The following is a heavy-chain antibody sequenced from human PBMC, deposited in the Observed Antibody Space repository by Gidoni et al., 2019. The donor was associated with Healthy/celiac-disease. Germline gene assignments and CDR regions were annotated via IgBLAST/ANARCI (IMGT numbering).Heavy chain of an antibody. CDR3: ARHVGEPVYIKAESWYFDL. CDR1: GYTFTSYR. J-gene: IGHJ2*01. V-gene: IGHV5-51*01. Sequence: VQPVQSGAEVKKPGESLKISCMGSGYTFTSYRCGWVRQMPGKGLEWMGIIYPGDSDTRYSPSFQGQVTISADKSISTAYLQWSSLKASDTAMYYCARHVGEPVYIKAESWYFDLWGRGTLVTVSS. CDR2: IYPGDSDT. D-gene: IGHD3-16*01.